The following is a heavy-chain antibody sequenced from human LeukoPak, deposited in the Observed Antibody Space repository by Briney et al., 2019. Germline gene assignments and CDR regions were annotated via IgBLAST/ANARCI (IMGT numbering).Heavy chain of an antibody. CDR3: AGDDYDSSGYSFDY. CDR2: IYASGTT. J-gene: IGHJ4*02. Sequence: SETLSLTCTVSGGSISSYYWSWIRQPAGKGLEWIGHIYASGTTNYNPSLRSRVTMSIDKSKNHFSLKVSSVTAADTAVYYCAGDDYDSSGYSFDYWGQGTLVTVSS. CDR1: GGSISSYY. D-gene: IGHD3-22*01. V-gene: IGHV4-4*07.